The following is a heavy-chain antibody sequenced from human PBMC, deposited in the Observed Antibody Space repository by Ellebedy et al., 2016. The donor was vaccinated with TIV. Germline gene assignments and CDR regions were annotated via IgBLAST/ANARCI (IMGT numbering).Heavy chain of an antibody. CDR2: IRSKANSYAT. V-gene: IGHV3-73*01. CDR1: GFTFSGSA. J-gene: IGHJ5*02. CDR3: TRLVRRLDYDSSGSPITVGFDP. D-gene: IGHD3-22*01. Sequence: PGGSLRLSCAASGFTFSGSAMHWVRQASGKGLEWVGRIRSKANSYATAYAASVKGRFTISRDDSKNTAYLQMNSLKTEDTAVYYCTRLVRRLDYDSSGSPITVGFDPWGQGTLVTVSS.